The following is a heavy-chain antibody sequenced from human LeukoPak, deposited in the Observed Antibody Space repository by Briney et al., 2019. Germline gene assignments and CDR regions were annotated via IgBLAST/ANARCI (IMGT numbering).Heavy chain of an antibody. CDR3: ARYNGMDV. CDR1: GFALSSHR. J-gene: IGHJ6*02. Sequence: GGSLRLSCAASGFALSSHRMTWVRQVPGRGPEWVANVNRDGSETYYLDSVKGRFTISKDNAKNSLYLQMNSLRAEDTALYHCARYNGMDVWGQGTTVIVCS. CDR2: VNRDGSET. V-gene: IGHV3-7*03. D-gene: IGHD1-14*01.